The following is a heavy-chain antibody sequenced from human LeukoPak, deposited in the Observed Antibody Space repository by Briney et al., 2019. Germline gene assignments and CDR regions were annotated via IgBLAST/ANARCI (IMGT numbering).Heavy chain of an antibody. CDR1: GFTFSSYS. Sequence: GGSLRLSCAASGFTFSSYSMNWVRQAPGKGLEWVSYISSSSSTIYYADSVKGRFTISRDNAKNSLYLQMNSLRAEDTAVYYCARDRKPDRSGHHHDAFDIWGQGTMVTVSS. J-gene: IGHJ3*02. D-gene: IGHD3-22*01. CDR2: ISSSSSTI. CDR3: ARDRKPDRSGHHHDAFDI. V-gene: IGHV3-48*04.